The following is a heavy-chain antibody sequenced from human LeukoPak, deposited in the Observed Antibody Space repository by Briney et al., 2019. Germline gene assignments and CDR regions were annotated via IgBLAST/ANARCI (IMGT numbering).Heavy chain of an antibody. V-gene: IGHV1-69*05. CDR2: IIPIFGTA. CDR1: GGTFSSYA. Sequence: SVKVSCKASGGTFSSYAISWVRQAPGQGLEWMGGIIPIFGTANYAQKFQGRVTITTDESTSTAYMELRSLRSDDTAVYYCARDLRSTIFYSNWFDPWGQGTLVTVSS. J-gene: IGHJ5*02. CDR3: ARDLRSTIFYSNWFDP. D-gene: IGHD3-9*01.